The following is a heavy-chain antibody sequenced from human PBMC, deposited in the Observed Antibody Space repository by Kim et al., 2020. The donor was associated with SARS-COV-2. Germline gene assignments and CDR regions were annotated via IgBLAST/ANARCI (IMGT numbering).Heavy chain of an antibody. Sequence: SETLSLTCAVYGGSFSGYYWNWIRQPPGTGLEWIGVMNHSGSTNYNPSLKSRVTITVDTSKNKFSLKLSSVTAADTAVYYCARGFLYYGSGSYFYWGQGTLVTVSS. J-gene: IGHJ4*02. CDR3: ARGFLYYGSGSYFY. CDR2: MNHSGST. D-gene: IGHD3-10*01. CDR1: GGSFSGYY. V-gene: IGHV4-34*01.